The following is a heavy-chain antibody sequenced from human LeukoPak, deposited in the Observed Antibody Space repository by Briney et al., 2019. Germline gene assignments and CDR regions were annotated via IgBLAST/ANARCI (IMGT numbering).Heavy chain of an antibody. J-gene: IGHJ4*02. CDR3: ARDVGRYCSGGSCEESFDY. D-gene: IGHD2-15*01. V-gene: IGHV1-18*04. CDR1: GYTFTSYY. CDR2: ISSYNGNT. Sequence: GASVKVSCKASGYTFTSYYMHWVRQAPGQGLEWMGWISSYNGNTNYAQKLQGRVTMTTDTSTSTAYMELRSLRSDDTAVYYCARDVGRYCSGGSCEESFDYWGQGTLVTVSS.